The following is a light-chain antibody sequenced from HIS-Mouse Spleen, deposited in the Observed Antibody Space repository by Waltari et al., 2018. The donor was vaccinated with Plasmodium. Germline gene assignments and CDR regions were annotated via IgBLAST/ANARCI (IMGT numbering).Light chain of an antibody. V-gene: IGKV3D-11*02. CDR2: DAS. J-gene: IGKJ4*01. CDR3: QQRSNWQLT. Sequence: EIVLTQSPATLSLSRGERATLSCRASQSVSSYLAWYQQKPGQPPRLLIYDASNRATGIPARFSGSGPGTDFTLTISSLEPEDFAVYYCQQRSNWQLTFGGGTKVEIK. CDR1: QSVSSY.